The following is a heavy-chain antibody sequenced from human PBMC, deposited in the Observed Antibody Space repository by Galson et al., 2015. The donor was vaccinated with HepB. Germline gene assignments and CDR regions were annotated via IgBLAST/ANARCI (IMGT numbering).Heavy chain of an antibody. V-gene: IGHV1-69*13. D-gene: IGHD6-13*01. J-gene: IGHJ5*02. Sequence: SVKVSCKASGGTFSSYAISWVRQAPGQGLEWMGGIIPIFGTANYAQRFQSRVTITADESTSTAYMELSSLRSEDTAVYYCASSNSSSWPNWFDPWGQGTLVTVSS. CDR3: ASSNSSSWPNWFDP. CDR1: GGTFSSYA. CDR2: IIPIFGTA.